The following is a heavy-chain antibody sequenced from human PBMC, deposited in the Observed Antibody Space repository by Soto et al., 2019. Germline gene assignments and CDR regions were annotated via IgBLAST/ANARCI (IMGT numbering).Heavy chain of an antibody. Sequence: PSETLSLTCPVSGGSISSGDYYWSWIRQPPGKGLEWIGYIYYSGSTYYNPSLKSRVTISVDTSKNQFSLKLSSVTAADTAVYYCAREYSSSSVVWFDPWGQGTLVTVSS. J-gene: IGHJ5*02. CDR2: IYYSGST. CDR3: AREYSSSSVVWFDP. D-gene: IGHD6-6*01. V-gene: IGHV4-30-4*01. CDR1: GGSISSGDYY.